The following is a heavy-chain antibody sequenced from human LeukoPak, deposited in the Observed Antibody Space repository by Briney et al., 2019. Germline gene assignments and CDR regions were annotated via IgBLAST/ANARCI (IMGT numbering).Heavy chain of an antibody. V-gene: IGHV4-59*01. CDR3: AREIPKGTFDY. J-gene: IGHJ4*02. Sequence: SETLSLTCTVSGGSISSYYWSWIRQPPGKGLEWIGYIYYSGSTNYNPSLKSRVTISVDTSKNQFSLKLRSVTAADTAVYYCAREIPKGTFDYWGQGTLVTVSS. CDR2: IYYSGST. D-gene: IGHD2-21*01. CDR1: GGSISSYY.